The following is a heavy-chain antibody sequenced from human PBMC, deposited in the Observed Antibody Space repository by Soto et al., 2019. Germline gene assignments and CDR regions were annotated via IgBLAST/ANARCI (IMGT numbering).Heavy chain of an antibody. V-gene: IGHV1-3*01. CDR2: INAGNGNT. J-gene: IGHJ5*02. CDR1: GYTFTSYA. Sequence: VASVKVSCKDSGYTFTSYAMHWVRQAPGQRLEWMGWINAGNGNTKYSQKFQGRVTITRDTSASTAYMELSSLRSEDTAVYYCARGVAGPLNWFDPWGQGTLVTVSS. CDR3: ARGVAGPLNWFDP. D-gene: IGHD6-19*01.